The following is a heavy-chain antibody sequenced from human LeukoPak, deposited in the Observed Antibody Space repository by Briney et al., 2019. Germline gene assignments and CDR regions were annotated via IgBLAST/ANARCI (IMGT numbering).Heavy chain of an antibody. V-gene: IGHV1-69*13. Sequence: GASVKVSCKASGGTFSSYAINWVRQAPGQGLEWMGGIIPIFGTANYAQKFQGRVTITADESTSTAYMELSSLRSEDTAVYYCAGANFDYYYMDVWGKGTTVTVSS. D-gene: IGHD1-7*01. J-gene: IGHJ6*03. CDR3: AGANFDYYYMDV. CDR2: IIPIFGTA. CDR1: GGTFSSYA.